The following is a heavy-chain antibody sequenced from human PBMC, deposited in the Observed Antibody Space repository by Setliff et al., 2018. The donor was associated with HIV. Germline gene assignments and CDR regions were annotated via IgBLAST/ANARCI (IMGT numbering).Heavy chain of an antibody. CDR3: ARYALAVPGYHNAFDI. D-gene: IGHD6-19*01. CDR2: IKEDGSDK. CDR1: GFTFSRHA. J-gene: IGHJ3*02. V-gene: IGHV3-7*01. Sequence: GGSLRLSCTASGFTFSRHAMTWVRQAPGKGLEWVANIKEDGSDKYYVDSVEGRFTISRDNADNSLYLQMNSLRAEDTAVYYCARYALAVPGYHNAFDIWGQGTMVTVSS.